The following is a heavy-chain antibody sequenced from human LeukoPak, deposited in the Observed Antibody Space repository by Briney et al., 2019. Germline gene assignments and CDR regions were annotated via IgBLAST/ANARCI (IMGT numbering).Heavy chain of an antibody. CDR1: GDSVSSNSAA. CDR2: TYYRSRWYN. V-gene: IGHV6-1*01. D-gene: IGHD6-19*01. Sequence: SQTLSLTCAISGDSVSSNSAAWNWIRQSPSRGLEWLGRTYYRSRWYNEYALSVKSRITINPDTSKNQFSLQLNSVTPEDTAVYYCARVTEKQYLPFDSWGQGTLVIVSS. J-gene: IGHJ4*02. CDR3: ARVTEKQYLPFDS.